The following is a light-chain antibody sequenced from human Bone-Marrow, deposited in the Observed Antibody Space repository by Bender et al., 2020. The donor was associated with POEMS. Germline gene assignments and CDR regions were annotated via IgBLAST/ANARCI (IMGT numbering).Light chain of an antibody. J-gene: IGLJ3*02. CDR2: SEN. CDR3: AVWDDSLNGWV. V-gene: IGLV3-19*01. Sequence: SSELTQDPAVSVALGQTVRITCQGDGLRSYYANWYQQKPGQAPILVIYSENTRPSGIPDRFSGSSSGNTASLTITGAQAEDEADYYCAVWDDSLNGWVFGGGTKLTVL. CDR1: GLRSYY.